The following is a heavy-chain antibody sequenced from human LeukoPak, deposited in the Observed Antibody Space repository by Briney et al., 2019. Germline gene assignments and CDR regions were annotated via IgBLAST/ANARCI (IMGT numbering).Heavy chain of an antibody. J-gene: IGHJ6*02. CDR1: GFTFSSYA. CDR2: ISGSGGST. CDR3: AKYREDIVVVPAAVDYYYYYCMDV. V-gene: IGHV3-23*01. D-gene: IGHD2-2*01. Sequence: GGSLRLSCAASGFTFSSYAMSWVRQAPGKGLEWVSAISGSGGSTYYADSVKGRFTISRDNSKNTLYLQMNSLRAEDTAVYYCAKYREDIVVVPAAVDYYYYYCMDVWGQGTTVTVSS.